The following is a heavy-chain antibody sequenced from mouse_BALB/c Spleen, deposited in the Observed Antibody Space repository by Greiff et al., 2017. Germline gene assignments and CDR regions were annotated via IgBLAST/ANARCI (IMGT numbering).Heavy chain of an antibody. CDR1: GYAFSSYW. CDR3: ARGIYDGYQADAMDY. V-gene: IGHV1-80*01. D-gene: IGHD2-3*01. Sequence: VKLQESGAELVRPGSSVKISCKASGYAFSSYWMNWVKQRPGQGLEWIGQIYPGDGDTNYNGKFKGKATLTADKSSSTAYMQLSSLTSEDSAVYFCARGIYDGYQADAMDYWGQGTSVTVSS. J-gene: IGHJ4*01. CDR2: IYPGDGDT.